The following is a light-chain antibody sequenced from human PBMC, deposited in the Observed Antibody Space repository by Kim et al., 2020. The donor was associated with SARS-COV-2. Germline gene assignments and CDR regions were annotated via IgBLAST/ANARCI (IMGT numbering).Light chain of an antibody. CDR3: SSYTSSSTE. V-gene: IGLV2-14*04. Sequence: PGQSITISCPGTSSDVGGYNYVSWYQQHPGKAPKLMIYDVSKRPSGVSNRFSGSKSGNTASLTISGLQAEDEADYYCSSYTSSSTEFGGGTQLTVL. CDR2: DVS. CDR1: SSDVGGYNY. J-gene: IGLJ2*01.